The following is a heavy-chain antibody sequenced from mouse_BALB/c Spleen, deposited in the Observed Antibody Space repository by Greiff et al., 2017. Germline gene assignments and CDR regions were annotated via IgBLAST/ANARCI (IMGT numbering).Heavy chain of an antibody. V-gene: IGHV5-4*02. J-gene: IGHJ3*01. CDR2: ISDGGSYT. D-gene: IGHD2-4*01. CDR1: GFTFSDYY. Sequence: EVHLVESGGGLVKPGGSLKLSCAASGFTFSDYYMYWVRQTPEKRLEWVATISDGGSYTYYPDSVKGRFTISRDNAKNNLYLQMSSLKSEDTAMYYCARDNDYGGFAYWGQGTLVTVSA. CDR3: ARDNDYGGFAY.